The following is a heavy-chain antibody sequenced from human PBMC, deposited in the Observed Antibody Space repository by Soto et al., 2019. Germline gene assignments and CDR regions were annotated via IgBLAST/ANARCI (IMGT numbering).Heavy chain of an antibody. CDR1: GYTFTSYD. CDR2: MNPNSGNT. Sequence: QVQLVQSGAEVKKPGASVKVSCKASGYTFTSYDINWVRQATGQGLEWMGWMNPNSGNTGYAQKFQGRVTMTRNTYISTAYMELSSLRSEDTAVYYCARVGEYYDFWSGYWGFDPWGQGTLVTVSS. J-gene: IGHJ5*02. V-gene: IGHV1-8*01. CDR3: ARVGEYYDFWSGYWGFDP. D-gene: IGHD3-3*01.